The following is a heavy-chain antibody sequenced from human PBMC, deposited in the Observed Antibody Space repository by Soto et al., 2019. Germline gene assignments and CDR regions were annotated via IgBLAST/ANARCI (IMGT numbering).Heavy chain of an antibody. V-gene: IGHV3-30-3*01. CDR2: ISYDGSNK. Sequence: QVQLVESGGGVVQPGRSLRLSCAASGFTFSSYAMHWVRQAPGKGLEWVAVISYDGSNKYYADSVKGRFTISRDNSKNTLYLQMNSPRAEDTAVYYCARDVESGSSQYYYYYYGMDVWGQGTTVTVSS. CDR1: GFTFSSYA. D-gene: IGHD1-26*01. J-gene: IGHJ6*02. CDR3: ARDVESGSSQYYYYYYGMDV.